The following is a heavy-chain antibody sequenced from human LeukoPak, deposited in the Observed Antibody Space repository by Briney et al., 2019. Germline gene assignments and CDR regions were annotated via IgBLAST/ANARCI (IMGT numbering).Heavy chain of an antibody. V-gene: IGHV3-21*01. CDR2: IISSSSYI. CDR1: GFTFSSYS. Sequence: GGSLRLSCAASGFTFSSYSMNWVRQAPGKGLEWVSSIISSSSYIYYADSVKGRFTISRDNAKTSLYLPMNSLRAEDMAVYYCARGHIVVVVAAPDYWGQGTLVTVSS. CDR3: ARGHIVVVVAAPDY. D-gene: IGHD2-15*01. J-gene: IGHJ4*02.